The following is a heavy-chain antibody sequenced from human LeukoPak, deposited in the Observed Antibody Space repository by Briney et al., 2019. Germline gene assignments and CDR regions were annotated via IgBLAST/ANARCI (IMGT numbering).Heavy chain of an antibody. CDR2: IGGSGEST. Sequence: GGSLGLSCAASGFTFSTHTMNWVRQAPGKGLEWVSSIGGSGESTYYADSVKGRFTISRDNSKNTVFLQMNSLSRDDTAVYYCARRGGSNGWGAFDVWGQGTTITVSS. D-gene: IGHD2-8*01. CDR3: ARRGGSNGWGAFDV. CDR1: GFTFSTHT. V-gene: IGHV3-23*01. J-gene: IGHJ3*01.